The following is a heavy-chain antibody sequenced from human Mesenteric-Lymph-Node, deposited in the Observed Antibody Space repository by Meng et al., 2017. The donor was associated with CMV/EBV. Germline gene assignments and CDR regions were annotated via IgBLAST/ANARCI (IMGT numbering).Heavy chain of an antibody. CDR2: LFWDGDS. Sequence: FRGFCLHLAGGCWGWCPPPPGKTLEWLARLFWDGDSRYRPSLKRRLTIDQDTSKNQVVLTLTNVDPADTATYYCAHRLNNWNGGAFDYWGQGALVTVSS. J-gene: IGHJ4*02. V-gene: IGHV2-5*02. CDR1: GFCLHLAGGC. D-gene: IGHD1-20*01. CDR3: AHRLNNWNGGAFDY.